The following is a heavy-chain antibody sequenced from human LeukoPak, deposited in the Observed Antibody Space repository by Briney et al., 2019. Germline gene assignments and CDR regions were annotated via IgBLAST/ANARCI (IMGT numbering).Heavy chain of an antibody. CDR1: GGSISGYF. D-gene: IGHD3-22*01. V-gene: IGHV4-59*08. Sequence: SETLSLTCTVSGGSISGYFWSWIRQPPGKGLECIGYIYYSGSTNYNPSLKSRVTISIDTSKNQFSLKLSSVTAADTAVYYCARLARYDSRPSWGQGTLVTVSS. CDR2: IYYSGST. J-gene: IGHJ4*02. CDR3: ARLARYDSRPS.